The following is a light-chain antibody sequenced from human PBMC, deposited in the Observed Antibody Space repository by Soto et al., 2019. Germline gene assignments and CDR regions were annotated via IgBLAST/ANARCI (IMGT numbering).Light chain of an antibody. J-gene: IGKJ1*01. CDR2: GAS. CDR3: QQYKNSPAWT. Sequence: EIVLTQSPCTLSVSLGETATLSCTASQSVDSSSLAWYQQKPGQAPRLLIYGASSRATGIPDRFSGSGSGTDFTLTVSRLEPEDFAVYYCQQYKNSPAWTFGQGTKVDVK. CDR1: QSVDSSS. V-gene: IGKV3-20*01.